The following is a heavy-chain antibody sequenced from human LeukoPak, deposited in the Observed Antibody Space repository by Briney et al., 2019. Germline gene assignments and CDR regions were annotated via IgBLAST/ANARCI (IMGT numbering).Heavy chain of an antibody. V-gene: IGHV3-48*01. CDR1: GFTFSSYS. CDR2: ISSSSSTI. CDR3: ARLQSFYGDPAED. Sequence: GGSLRLSCAASGFTFSSYSMNWVRQAPGKGLEWVSYISSSSSTIYYADSVKGRFTISRDNAKNSLYLQMNSLRAEDTAVYYCARLQSFYGDPAEDWGQGTRVTVSS. J-gene: IGHJ4*02. D-gene: IGHD4-17*01.